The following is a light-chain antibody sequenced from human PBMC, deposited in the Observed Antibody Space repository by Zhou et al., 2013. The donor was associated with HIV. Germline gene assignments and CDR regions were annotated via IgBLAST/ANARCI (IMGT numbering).Light chain of an antibody. CDR2: DAS. J-gene: IGKJ4*01. V-gene: IGKV1-33*01. CDR1: QDISNY. CDR3: QQYDNLALT. Sequence: DIQLTQSPSSLTASVGDRVSITCQASQDISNYLNWYQQKPGKAPKLLIYDASNLETGVPSRFSGSVSGTDFTFTINNLQPEDIATYYCQQYDNLALTFGGGTKVDIK.